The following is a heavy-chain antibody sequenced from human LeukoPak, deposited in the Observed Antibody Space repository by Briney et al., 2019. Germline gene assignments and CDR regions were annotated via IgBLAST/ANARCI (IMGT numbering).Heavy chain of an antibody. Sequence: SETLSLTCTVSGGSISSYYWSWIRQPPGKGLEWIGYIYYSGSTNYNPSLKSRVTISVDTSKNQFSLKLSSVTAADTAVYYCARVKLGKKDGYNRYFDYWGQGTLVTVSS. D-gene: IGHD5-24*01. CDR1: GGSISSYY. CDR2: IYYSGST. V-gene: IGHV4-59*01. CDR3: ARVKLGKKDGYNRYFDY. J-gene: IGHJ4*02.